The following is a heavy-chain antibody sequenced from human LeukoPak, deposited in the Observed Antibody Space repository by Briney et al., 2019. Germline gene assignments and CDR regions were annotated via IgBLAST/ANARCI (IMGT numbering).Heavy chain of an antibody. CDR2: IDPSDSYT. D-gene: IGHD2-15*01. J-gene: IGHJ4*02. Sequence: GESLKISCKGSGYSFTNYWITWVRQMPGKGLEWMGKIDPSDSYTYYSPSFQGHVTISADKSISTAYLQWSSLKASDTAMYYCARFVCSGGSCYYFDYWGQGTLVTVSS. CDR1: GYSFTNYW. V-gene: IGHV5-10-1*01. CDR3: ARFVCSGGSCYYFDY.